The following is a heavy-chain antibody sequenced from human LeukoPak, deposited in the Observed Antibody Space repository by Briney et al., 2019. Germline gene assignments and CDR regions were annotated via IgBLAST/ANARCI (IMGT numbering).Heavy chain of an antibody. Sequence: SVKVSCKASGYTFTGYYMHWVRQAPGQGLEWMGWINPNSGGTNFAQKFQGRVTMTRDTSISTAFMELSRLTSDDTAVYYCARLWNTGYIIYFDSWGQGALVTVSS. CDR2: INPNSGGT. J-gene: IGHJ4*02. CDR1: GYTFTGYY. V-gene: IGHV1-2*02. CDR3: ARLWNTGYIIYFDS. D-gene: IGHD5-12*01.